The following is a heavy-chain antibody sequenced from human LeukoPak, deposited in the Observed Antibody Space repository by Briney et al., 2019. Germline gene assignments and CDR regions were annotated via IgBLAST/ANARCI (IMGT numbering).Heavy chain of an antibody. J-gene: IGHJ4*02. CDR3: AKCAVSLVVRGVIDY. CDR2: ISGSGGST. Sequence: PGGSLRLSCAASGFTFSSYAMSWVRQAPGKGLEWVSAISGSGGSTYYADSAKGRFTISRDNSKNTLYLQMNSLRAEDTAVYYCAKCAVSLVVRGVIDYWGQGTLVTVSS. D-gene: IGHD3-10*01. CDR1: GFTFSSYA. V-gene: IGHV3-23*01.